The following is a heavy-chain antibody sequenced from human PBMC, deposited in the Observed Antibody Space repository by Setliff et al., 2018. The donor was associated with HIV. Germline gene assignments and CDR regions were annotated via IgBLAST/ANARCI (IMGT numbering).Heavy chain of an antibody. CDR2: IFSDGAT. CDR3: ARGGYYYYFGVDV. V-gene: IGHV4-61*02. J-gene: IGHJ6*02. Sequence: SETLSLTCTVSGDSITSGTYYWSWIRQPAGMRLEWIGSIFSDGATYYNPSLSSRVTISWDTSRNQFYLELRSVTAADTAVYYCARGGYYYYFGVDVWGQGTTVTVSS. CDR1: GDSITSGTYY. D-gene: IGHD3-16*01.